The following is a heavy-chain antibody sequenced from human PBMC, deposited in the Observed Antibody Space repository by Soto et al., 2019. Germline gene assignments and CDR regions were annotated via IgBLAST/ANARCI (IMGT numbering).Heavy chain of an antibody. CDR2: ISGSGGST. CDR3: AKSPRMSATYFDF. J-gene: IGHJ4*01. Sequence: GGSLRLSCAASGLTFSSFAMSWVRQAAGKGLEWVSAISGSGGSTYYADSVKGRFTISRDKSKNTLYLQMNILRAEDTAIYYCAKSPRMSATYFDFWGHGXQVTVYS. CDR1: GLTFSSFA. V-gene: IGHV3-23*01. D-gene: IGHD1-1*01.